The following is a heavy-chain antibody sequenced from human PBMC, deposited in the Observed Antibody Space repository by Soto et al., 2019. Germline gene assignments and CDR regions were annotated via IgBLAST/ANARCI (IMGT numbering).Heavy chain of an antibody. Sequence: KPSETLSLTCTVSGGSISSYYWSWIRQPPGKGLEWIGYIYYSGSTNYNPSLKSRVTISVDTSKNQFSLKLSSVTAADTAVYYCARTTAGFDYCGQGTLVTAPQ. D-gene: IGHD4-17*01. J-gene: IGHJ4*02. V-gene: IGHV4-59*01. CDR3: ARTTAGFDY. CDR2: IYYSGST. CDR1: GGSISSYY.